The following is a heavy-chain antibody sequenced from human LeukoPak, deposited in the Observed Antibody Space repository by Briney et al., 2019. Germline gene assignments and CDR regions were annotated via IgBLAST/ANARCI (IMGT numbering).Heavy chain of an antibody. J-gene: IGHJ3*02. Sequence: SETLSLTCAVYGGSFSGYYWSWIRQPRGKGLEWIGEINHSGSTNYNPSLKSRVTISVDTSKNQFSLKLSSVTAADTAVYYCASGLYYYGSGSYSEDAFDIWGQGTMVTVSS. CDR3: ASGLYYYGSGSYSEDAFDI. CDR2: INHSGST. CDR1: GGSFSGYY. D-gene: IGHD3-10*01. V-gene: IGHV4-34*01.